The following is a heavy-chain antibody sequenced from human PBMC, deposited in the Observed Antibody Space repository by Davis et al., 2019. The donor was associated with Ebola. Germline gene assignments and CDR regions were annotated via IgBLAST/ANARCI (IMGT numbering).Heavy chain of an antibody. CDR3: ARDYIFAFDL. D-gene: IGHD4-11*01. J-gene: IGHJ5*02. CDR2: ITTGSNAI. CDR1: GFTFSAFS. Sequence: GESLKISCAASGFTFSAFSMNWVRQAPGKALEWISFITTGSNAIHYADSVKGRFTVSRDNVKNSLFLEMSSLRDEDSAVYYCARDYIFAFDLWGQGARVTVSS. V-gene: IGHV3-48*02.